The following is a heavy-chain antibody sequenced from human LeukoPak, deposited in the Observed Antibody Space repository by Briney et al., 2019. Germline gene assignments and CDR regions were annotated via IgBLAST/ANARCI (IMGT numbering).Heavy chain of an antibody. CDR1: GYSFTTYW. J-gene: IGHJ1*01. CDR3: ARPGITFGGVIVDSPFHH. V-gene: IGHV5-51*01. CDR2: IYPSDSDT. Sequence: PGEFLKISCKGSGYSFTTYWIGWVRPMPGKGVEWRGIIYPSDSDTKYSPSFQGQVTLSVDKATTTAYLQWSSLKASDTAIYYCARPGITFGGVIVDSPFHHWGQGTLVTVSS. D-gene: IGHD3-16*02.